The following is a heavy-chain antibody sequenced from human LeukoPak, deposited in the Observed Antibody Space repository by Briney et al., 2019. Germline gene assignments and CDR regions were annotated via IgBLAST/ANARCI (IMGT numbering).Heavy chain of an antibody. Sequence: SGGSLRLSCAASGFTFSSYSMNWVRQAPGKGLEWVSYINGGSDAIYYADSVKGRFTISRDNAKTSLYLQMNSLRDEDTAVYYCARDHNWSFDYWGQGTLVTVSS. CDR1: GFTFSSYS. CDR3: ARDHNWSFDY. J-gene: IGHJ4*02. CDR2: INGGSDAI. V-gene: IGHV3-48*02. D-gene: IGHD1-20*01.